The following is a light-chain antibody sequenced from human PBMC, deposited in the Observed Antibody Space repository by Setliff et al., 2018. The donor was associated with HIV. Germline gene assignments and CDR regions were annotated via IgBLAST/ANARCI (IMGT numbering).Light chain of an antibody. Sequence: DIVMTQSPYSLAVSLGERATINCKSSQNILYSSNNKNYLAWYQQKPGQPPKLLIYWASTRESGVPDRFSGSGSRTDFTLTISSLQAEDVEVYYCQQYYNPPLTFGQGTKVDIK. CDR1: QNILYSSNNKNY. CDR3: QQYYNPPLT. CDR2: WAS. V-gene: IGKV4-1*01. J-gene: IGKJ1*01.